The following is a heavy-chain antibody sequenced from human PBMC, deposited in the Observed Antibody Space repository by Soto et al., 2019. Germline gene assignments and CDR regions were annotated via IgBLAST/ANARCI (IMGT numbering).Heavy chain of an antibody. Sequence: ASVNVSCKASGYTFIIYDINWVLRAPGEGLEWMGWISAYNGNTNYAQKFEGRVTMTTDTSTSTVYMELRSLRSDDTAVYYCARDRGVYSGYDLPPSCDFCGQGTLLIVSS. J-gene: IGHJ4*02. CDR3: ARDRGVYSGYDLPPSCDF. CDR1: GYTFIIYD. D-gene: IGHD5-12*01. V-gene: IGHV1-18*01. CDR2: ISAYNGNT.